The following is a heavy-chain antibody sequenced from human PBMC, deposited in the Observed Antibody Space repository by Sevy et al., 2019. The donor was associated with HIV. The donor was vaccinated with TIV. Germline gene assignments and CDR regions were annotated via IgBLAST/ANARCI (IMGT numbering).Heavy chain of an antibody. D-gene: IGHD1-7*01. CDR3: ARGGPLVDGTLIPWGMDV. CDR2: IKYDGSGT. V-gene: IGHV3-7*01. J-gene: IGHJ6*02. CDR1: GFTFSNYW. Sequence: GGSLRLSCAASGFTFSNYWMNWVRHAPGKGLEWVANIKYDGSGTYYADSVKGRFTLSRDDIKNSLSLQMNSLRAEDTAVYYCARGGPLVDGTLIPWGMDVWGQGTTVTVSS.